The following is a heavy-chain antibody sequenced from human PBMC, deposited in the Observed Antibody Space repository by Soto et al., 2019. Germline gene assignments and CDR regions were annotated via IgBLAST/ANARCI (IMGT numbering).Heavy chain of an antibody. D-gene: IGHD2-21*02. CDR2: IKSKTDGGTT. V-gene: IGHV3-15*07. CDR1: GFTFSNAW. Sequence: GGSLRLSCAASGFTFSNAWMNLVRQAPWKGLEWVGRIKSKTDGGTTKYAAPVKGRFTISRDDSKNKLYLQMNSLKTEDTAVYYCTTFHLINHIVVVTALVGYYYGMDVWGQGTTVTVSS. J-gene: IGHJ6*02. CDR3: TTFHLINHIVVVTALVGYYYGMDV.